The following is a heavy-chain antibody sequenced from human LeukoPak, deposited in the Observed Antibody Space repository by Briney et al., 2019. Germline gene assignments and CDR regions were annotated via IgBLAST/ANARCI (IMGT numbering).Heavy chain of an antibody. V-gene: IGHV1-18*01. CDR1: GYTFTSYG. CDR2: ISAYNGNT. D-gene: IGHD3-16*02. Sequence: GASVKVSCKASGYTFTSYGISWVRQAPGQGLEWMGWISAYNGNTNYAQKLQGRVTMTTDTSTSTAYMELRSLRSDDTAVYYCARDPLYTPPSLWIYYYYGMDVWGQGTTVTVSS. CDR3: ARDPLYTPPSLWIYYYYGMDV. J-gene: IGHJ6*02.